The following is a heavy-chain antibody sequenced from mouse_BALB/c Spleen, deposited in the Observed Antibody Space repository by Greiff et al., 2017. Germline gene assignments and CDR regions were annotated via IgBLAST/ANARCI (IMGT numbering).Heavy chain of an antibody. CDR3: ARGGYYGSSSNYFDY. D-gene: IGHD1-1*01. J-gene: IGHJ2*01. Sequence: EVQVVESGGGLVKPGGSLKLSCAASGFTFSSYAMSWVRQTPEKRLEWVASISSGGSTYYPDSVKGRFTISRDNARNILYLHMSSLRSEDTAMYYCARGGYYGSSSNYFDYWGQGTTLTVSS. V-gene: IGHV5-6-5*01. CDR2: ISSGGST. CDR1: GFTFSSYA.